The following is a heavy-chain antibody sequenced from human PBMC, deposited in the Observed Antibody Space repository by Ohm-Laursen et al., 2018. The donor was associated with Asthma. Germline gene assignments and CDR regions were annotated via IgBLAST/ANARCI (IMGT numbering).Heavy chain of an antibody. D-gene: IGHD6-6*01. CDR3: ARGYSSSSLFVLYYYNMDV. CDR2: ISSSGFTI. CDR1: GYSFSLYS. Sequence: SLRLSCAASGYSFSLYSIHWIRQAPGKGLEWVSFISSSGFTIYYAGSVKGRFTISRDNAKNSLYLQMNSLRAEDTAVYYCARGYSSSSLFVLYYYNMDVWGQGTTVTVSS. V-gene: IGHV3-11*01. J-gene: IGHJ6*02.